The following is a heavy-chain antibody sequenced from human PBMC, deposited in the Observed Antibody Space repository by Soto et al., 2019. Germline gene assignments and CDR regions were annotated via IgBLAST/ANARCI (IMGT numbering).Heavy chain of an antibody. V-gene: IGHV3-23*01. Sequence: DVQLLESGGGLVQPVGSPRLSCTASGFTLISHAMSCVRQGPGNGLGWVSGISGGGGSTAYADSVKGRYTVSRDNSENTLYLQMNSLRAEDTAVYYCARDKEGYLSGTFAYWGQGPLVTVSS. CDR3: ARDKEGYLSGTFAY. D-gene: IGHD3-10*01. J-gene: IGHJ4*02. CDR2: ISGGGGST. CDR1: GFTLISHA.